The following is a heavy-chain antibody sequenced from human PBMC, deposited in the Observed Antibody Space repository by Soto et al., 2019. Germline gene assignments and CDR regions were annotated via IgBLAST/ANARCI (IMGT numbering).Heavy chain of an antibody. CDR3: TRFGSMNGYNYEIGGNNYLDP. CDR2: MHYSGSA. D-gene: IGHD5-12*01. V-gene: IGHV4-30-4*01. Sequence: NPSETLSLTCTVSSVSITSGDYYWSWVRQPPGKGLEWIGHMHYSGSAYYNLSLKSRLSMSVDTSKNLFTLHLSSVTAADTAVYYCTRFGSMNGYNYEIGGNNYLDPWGQGTLVTVSS. CDR1: SVSITSGDYY. J-gene: IGHJ5*02.